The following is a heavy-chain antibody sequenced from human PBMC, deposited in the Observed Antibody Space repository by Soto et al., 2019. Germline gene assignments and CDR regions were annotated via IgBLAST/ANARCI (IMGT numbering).Heavy chain of an antibody. D-gene: IGHD6-19*01. CDR2: ISYDGSNK. V-gene: IGHV3-30*18. CDR1: GFTFSNAW. CDR3: AKSAPSVAEDYYFDY. Sequence: GGSLRLSCAASGFTFSNAWMSWVRQAPGKGLEWVAVISYDGSNKYYADSVKGRFTISRDNSKNTLYLQMNSLRAEDTAVYYCAKSAPSVAEDYYFDYWGQGTLVTVSS. J-gene: IGHJ4*02.